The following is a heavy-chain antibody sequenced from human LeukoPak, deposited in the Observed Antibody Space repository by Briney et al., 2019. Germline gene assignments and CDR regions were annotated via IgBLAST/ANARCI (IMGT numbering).Heavy chain of an antibody. D-gene: IGHD3-3*01. CDR2: ISYDGSNK. CDR3: ARANHLEYYFDY. CDR1: GLTFSSYA. J-gene: IGHJ4*02. Sequence: PGGSLRLSCAASGLTFSSYAMHWVRQAPGKGLEWVAVISYDGSNKYYADSVKGRFTISRDNAKNSLYLQMNSLRAEDTAVYFCARANHLEYYFDYWGQGTLVTVSS. V-gene: IGHV3-30*04.